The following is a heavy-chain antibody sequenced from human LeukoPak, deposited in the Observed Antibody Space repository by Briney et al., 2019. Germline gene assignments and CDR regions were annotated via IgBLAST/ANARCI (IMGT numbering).Heavy chain of an antibody. CDR2: IIPNSGGT. V-gene: IGHV1-2*02. Sequence: ASVKVSCKASGGTFSSYAISWVRQAPGQGLEWMGGIIPNSGGTNYAQKFQGRVTMTRDTSISTAYMELSRLRSDDTAVYYCARDSSSLDYWGQGTLVTVSS. CDR1: GGTFSSYA. D-gene: IGHD6-13*01. J-gene: IGHJ4*02. CDR3: ARDSSSLDY.